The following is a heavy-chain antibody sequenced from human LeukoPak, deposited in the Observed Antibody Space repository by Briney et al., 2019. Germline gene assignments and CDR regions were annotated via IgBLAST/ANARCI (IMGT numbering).Heavy chain of an antibody. D-gene: IGHD7-27*01. Sequence: QSGGSLRLSCAASGLSVSGNYMNWVRQAPGKGLDWVSIVYSGGVAYYADSVKGRFMISRDYSTNTVHLQMNSLRDDDTAVYYCARESPGDSNGLYVWGQGTTVVVSS. CDR1: GLSVSGNY. J-gene: IGHJ6*02. CDR3: ARESPGDSNGLYV. V-gene: IGHV3-66*01. CDR2: VYSGGVA.